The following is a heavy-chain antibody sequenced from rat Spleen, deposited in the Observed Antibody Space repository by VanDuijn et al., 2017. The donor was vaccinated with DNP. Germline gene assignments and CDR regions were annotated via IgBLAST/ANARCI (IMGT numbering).Heavy chain of an antibody. Sequence: EVQLVESGGGLVQPGRSLKLSCAASGFTFSNYGMAWVRQAPTKGLEWVASITHSGGTTYYRDSVKGRFTNSRDNAKSTLYLQMDSLRSEDTATYYCTTLGPYYFDYWGQGVMVTVSS. CDR3: TTLGPYYFDY. J-gene: IGHJ2*01. CDR2: ITHSGGTT. CDR1: GFTFSNYG. V-gene: IGHV5S23*01.